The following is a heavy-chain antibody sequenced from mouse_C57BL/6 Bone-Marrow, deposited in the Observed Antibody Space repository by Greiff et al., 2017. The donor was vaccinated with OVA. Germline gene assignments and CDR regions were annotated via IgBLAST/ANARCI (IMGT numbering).Heavy chain of an antibody. CDR3: ARHGITTVVATGFDY. J-gene: IGHJ2*01. Sequence: QVQLQQSGAELVRPGTSVKVSCKASGYAFTNYLIEWVKQRPGQGLEWIGVINPGSGGTNYNEKFKGKATLTADKSSSPAYMQLSSLTSEDSAVYFCARHGITTVVATGFDYWGQGTTLTVSS. CDR1: GYAFTNYL. D-gene: IGHD1-1*01. V-gene: IGHV1-54*01. CDR2: INPGSGGT.